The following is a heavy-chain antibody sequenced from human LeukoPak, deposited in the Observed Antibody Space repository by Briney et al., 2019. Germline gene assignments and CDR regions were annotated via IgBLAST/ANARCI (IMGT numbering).Heavy chain of an antibody. CDR2: IRYDGSNK. CDR1: GFTFSSYW. CDR3: AKGGGYEAQYYYYYLDV. D-gene: IGHD5-12*01. J-gene: IGHJ6*03. V-gene: IGHV3-30*02. Sequence: GGSLRPSCAASGFTFSSYWMSWVRQAPGKGLEWVAFIRYDGSNKYYADSVKGRFTISRDNSKNTLYLQMKSLRAEDTAVYYCAKGGGYEAQYYYYYLDVWGKGTTVTISS.